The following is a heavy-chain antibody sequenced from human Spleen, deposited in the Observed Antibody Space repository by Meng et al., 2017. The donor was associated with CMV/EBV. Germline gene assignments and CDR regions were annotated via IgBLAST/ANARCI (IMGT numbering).Heavy chain of an antibody. CDR3: ARYANQNGIPFYYFDY. V-gene: IGHV3-30-3*01. D-gene: IGHD2-21*01. Sequence: GESLKISCAASGFTFSSYALHWVRQAPGKGLEWVAVISYDGGNKYYADSVKGRFTISRDDANNTLFLQMNSLTADDTAVYYCARYANQNGIPFYYFDYWGQGAPVTVSS. J-gene: IGHJ4*02. CDR1: GFTFSSYA. CDR2: ISYDGGNK.